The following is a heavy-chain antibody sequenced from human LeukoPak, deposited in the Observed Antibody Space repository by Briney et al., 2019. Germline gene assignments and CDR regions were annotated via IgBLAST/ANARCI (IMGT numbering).Heavy chain of an antibody. V-gene: IGHV4-59*08. CDR3: ARGPRNRYYFDY. J-gene: IGHJ4*02. Sequence: KPSETLSLTCTVSGGSISSYYWSWIRQPPGKGLEWIGYIYYSGSTNYNPSLKSRVTISVDTSKNQFSLKLSSVTAADTAVYYCARGPRNRYYFDYWGQGTLVTVSS. CDR1: GGSISSYY. CDR2: IYYSGST.